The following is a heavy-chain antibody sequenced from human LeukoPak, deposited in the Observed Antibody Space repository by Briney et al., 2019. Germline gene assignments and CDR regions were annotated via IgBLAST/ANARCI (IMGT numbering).Heavy chain of an antibody. CDR1: GYTFTSYG. V-gene: IGHV1-18*01. Sequence: ASVKVSCKASGYTFTSYGISWVRQAPGQGLEWMGWISAYNGNTNYAQKLQGRVTMTTDTSTSTAHMELRSLRSDDTAVYYCASRGDWNFDYYYYYGMDVWGQGTTVTVSS. CDR2: ISAYNGNT. D-gene: IGHD1-7*01. J-gene: IGHJ6*02. CDR3: ASRGDWNFDYYYYYGMDV.